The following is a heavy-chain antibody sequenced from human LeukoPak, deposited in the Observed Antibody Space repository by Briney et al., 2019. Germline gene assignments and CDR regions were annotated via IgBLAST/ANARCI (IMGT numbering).Heavy chain of an antibody. D-gene: IGHD3-22*01. CDR2: IKPIFGTL. CDR3: ARDRYYDGSGYYYESEY. Sequence: SVTVSCKASAGTFGSYAISGVRQAPGQGLEWVGGIKPIFGTLNYAQKFQGRVTITADESTSTAYMELSSLQSEDTGMYYCARDRYYDGSGYYYESEYWGQGTLVTVSS. V-gene: IGHV1-69*13. J-gene: IGHJ4*02. CDR1: AGTFGSYA.